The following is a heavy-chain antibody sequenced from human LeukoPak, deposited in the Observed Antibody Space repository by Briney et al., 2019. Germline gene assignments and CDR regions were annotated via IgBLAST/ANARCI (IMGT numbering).Heavy chain of an antibody. CDR3: ARHYDSSPRYAVDI. V-gene: IGHV3-23*01. D-gene: IGHD3-22*01. CDR1: GFTVSSYA. CDR2: ISGSGRNT. J-gene: IGHJ3*02. Sequence: PGGSLRLSCAASGFTVSSYAMGWVRQAAGKGLEWVSFISGSGRNTYYADSVKGRFTISRDNAKNTLYLQMNSLRAEDTAVYYCARHYDSSPRYAVDIWGQGTMVTVSS.